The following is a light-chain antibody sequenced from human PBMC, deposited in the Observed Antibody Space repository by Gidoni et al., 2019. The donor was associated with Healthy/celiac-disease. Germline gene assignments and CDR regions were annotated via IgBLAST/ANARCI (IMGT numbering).Light chain of an antibody. CDR2: DAS. Sequence: EIVLTQSPATLSLSPGERATLSCRASQSVRSYLAWYQQKPGQAPRLLIYDASNRATGIPDRFSGSGSGTDFTLTISSLEPEDFAVYYCQQRSNLLTFGGGTKVEIK. CDR1: QSVRSY. CDR3: QQRSNLLT. J-gene: IGKJ4*01. V-gene: IGKV3-11*01.